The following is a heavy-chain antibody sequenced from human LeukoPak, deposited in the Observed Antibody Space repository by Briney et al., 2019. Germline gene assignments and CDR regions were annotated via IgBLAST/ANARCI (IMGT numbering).Heavy chain of an antibody. CDR3: ARIPCSSTSCLYYYYYYMDV. CDR2: IYPGDSDT. D-gene: IGHD2-2*01. Sequence: GESLKISCKGSGYSFTSYWIGWVRQMPGKGLEWMGIIYPGDSDTRYSPSFQGQATISADKSISTAYLQWSSLKASDTAMYYCARIPCSSTSCLYYYYYYMDVWGKGTTVTVSS. V-gene: IGHV5-51*01. CDR1: GYSFTSYW. J-gene: IGHJ6*03.